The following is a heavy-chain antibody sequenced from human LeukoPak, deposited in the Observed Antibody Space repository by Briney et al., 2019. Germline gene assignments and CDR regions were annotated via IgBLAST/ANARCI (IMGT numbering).Heavy chain of an antibody. Sequence: SETLSLTCTVSGGSISSYYWSWIRQPAGKGLEWIGRIYTSGSTNYNPSLKSRVTMSVDTSKNQFSLKLSSVTAADTAVYYCAREGYCSSTSCFHPNYYYGMDVWGQGTTVTASS. CDR3: AREGYCSSTSCFHPNYYYGMDV. J-gene: IGHJ6*02. CDR1: GGSISSYY. CDR2: IYTSGST. D-gene: IGHD2-2*01. V-gene: IGHV4-4*07.